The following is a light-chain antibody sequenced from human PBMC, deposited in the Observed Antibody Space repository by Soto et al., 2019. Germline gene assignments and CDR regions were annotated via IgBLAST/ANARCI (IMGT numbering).Light chain of an antibody. V-gene: IGLV2-11*01. CDR2: DVT. CDR3: SSYAGSNNLV. J-gene: IGLJ3*02. Sequence: QSVLTQPRSVSGSPGQSVTISCTGTSSDVGGYNFVSWYQQHPGKAPKFMIYDVTKRPSGVPDRFSGSKSGNTASLTISGLQAEDEADYYCSSYAGSNNLVFGGGTKVTVL. CDR1: SSDVGGYNF.